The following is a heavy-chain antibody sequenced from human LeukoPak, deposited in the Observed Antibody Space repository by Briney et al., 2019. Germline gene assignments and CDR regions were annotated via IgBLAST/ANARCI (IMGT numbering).Heavy chain of an antibody. J-gene: IGHJ4*02. D-gene: IGHD6-6*01. Sequence: GGSLRLSCAASGFTFSNYGMRWVRQAPGKGLEWVSSISSSSSYIYYADSVKGRFTISRDNAKNSLYLQMNSLRAEDTAVYYCASDLASPYDYWGQGTLVTVSS. CDR1: GFTFSNYG. CDR2: ISSSSSYI. CDR3: ASDLASPYDY. V-gene: IGHV3-21*01.